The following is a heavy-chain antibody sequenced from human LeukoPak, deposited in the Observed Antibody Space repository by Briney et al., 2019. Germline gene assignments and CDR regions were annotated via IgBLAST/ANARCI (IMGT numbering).Heavy chain of an antibody. CDR2: IIPILGIA. CDR3: ARIPDNYYYGMGV. D-gene: IGHD3-22*01. V-gene: IGHV1-69*04. CDR1: GGTFISYA. J-gene: IGHJ6*02. Sequence: SVKVSCKASGGTFISYAISWVRQAPGQGLEWMGRIIPILGIANYAQKFQGRVTITADKSTSTAYMELSGLRSEDTAVYDCARIPDNYYYGMGVWGQGTTVTVSS.